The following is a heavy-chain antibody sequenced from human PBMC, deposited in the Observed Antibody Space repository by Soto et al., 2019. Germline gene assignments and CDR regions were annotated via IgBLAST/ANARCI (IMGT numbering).Heavy chain of an antibody. V-gene: IGHV1-69*01. D-gene: IGHD2-15*01. CDR3: ARALGASTRDRFCSRGTCFVAGVN. CDR2: IIPMFDKT. CDR1: GGNFNTYA. J-gene: IGHJ4*02. Sequence: QVQLLQSGAEVRRPGSSVKVSCKASGGNFNTYAITWVRQAPGQGLDWMGGIIPMFDKTTYAPKFHGRVTITATESTSTTYLEMSRLTSEVTAVYSCARALGASTRDRFCSRGTCFVAGVNWGQGTLVTVSS.